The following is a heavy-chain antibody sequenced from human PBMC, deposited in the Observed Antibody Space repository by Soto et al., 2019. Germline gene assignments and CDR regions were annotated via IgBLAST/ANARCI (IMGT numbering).Heavy chain of an antibody. V-gene: IGHV3-30*18. Sequence: QVQLVESGGGVVQPGRSLRLSCAASGFIFSSYGMHWVRQAPGKGLEWVAVISYDGSNKYYADSVKGRFTISRDNSKNTLYLQMNSLRAEDTAVYYCAKGGDYGPYFDYWGQGTLVTVS. J-gene: IGHJ4*02. CDR1: GFIFSSYG. CDR3: AKGGDYGPYFDY. CDR2: ISYDGSNK. D-gene: IGHD4-17*01.